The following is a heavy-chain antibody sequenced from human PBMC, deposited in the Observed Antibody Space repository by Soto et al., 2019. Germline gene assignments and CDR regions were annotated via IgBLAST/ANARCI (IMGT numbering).Heavy chain of an antibody. D-gene: IGHD2-15*01. V-gene: IGHV4-39*01. CDR2: IYDSGSS. J-gene: IGHJ5*02. CDR1: GGSLSSISYY. CDR3: TSRLRSGCCSGGTCNTGFDP. Sequence: SETLSLTCTVSGGSLSSISYYWGWIRQPPGKGLEWIGSIYDSGSSYYNPSLKSRLTLSVDPSKNQFSLKLSSVTAADAAVYYCTSRLRSGCCSGGTCNTGFDPWGQGTLVTVSS.